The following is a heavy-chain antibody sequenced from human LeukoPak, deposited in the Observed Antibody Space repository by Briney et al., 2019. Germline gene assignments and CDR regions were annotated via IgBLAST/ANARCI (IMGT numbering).Heavy chain of an antibody. J-gene: IGHJ4*02. CDR2: IKSDGITI. CDR3: LRDLNWSLDQ. Sequence: GRSLRLSCAASGFTFSSYAMSWVRQAPGKGLVWVSRIKSDGITITYADSVKGRFTISRDNAKNTLYLQMNSLRAEDTAVYYCLRDLNWSLDQWGQGTLVTVSS. D-gene: IGHD1-20*01. CDR1: GFTFSSYA. V-gene: IGHV3-74*01.